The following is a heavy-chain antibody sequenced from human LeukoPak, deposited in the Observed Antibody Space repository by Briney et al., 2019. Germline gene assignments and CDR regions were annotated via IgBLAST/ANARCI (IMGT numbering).Heavy chain of an antibody. J-gene: IGHJ4*02. CDR3: AKVGPGATDDFPYYFDY. CDR2: ISAYNGNT. CDR1: GHTFTSYG. V-gene: IGHV1-18*01. D-gene: IGHD1-26*01. Sequence: ASVKVSCKASGHTFTSYGISWVRQAPGQGLEWMGWISAYNGNTNYAQKLPGRVTMTTDTSTSTAYMELRSLRSDDTAVYYCAKVGPGATDDFPYYFDYWGQGTLVTVSS.